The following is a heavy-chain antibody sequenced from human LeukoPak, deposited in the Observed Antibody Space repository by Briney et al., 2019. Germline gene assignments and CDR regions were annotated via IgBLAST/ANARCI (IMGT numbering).Heavy chain of an antibody. CDR1: GFTFSSYA. CDR3: AKDRALNWFDP. J-gene: IGHJ5*02. Sequence: GGSLRLSCAASGFTFSSYAMSWVRQAPGKGLEWVSTISASGGSTYYADSVKGRLTISRDNSKNTLYLQMNSLRAEDTAIYYCAKDRALNWFDPWGQGTLVTVSS. CDR2: ISASGGST. V-gene: IGHV3-23*01.